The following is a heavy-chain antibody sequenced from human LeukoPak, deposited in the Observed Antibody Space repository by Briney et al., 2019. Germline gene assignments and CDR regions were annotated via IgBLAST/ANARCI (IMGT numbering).Heavy chain of an antibody. Sequence: GGSLRLSCAASGFTFSSYWMRWVRQAPGKGLEWVANINEDGSAKYYVDSVKGRFTISRDNAKNSLYLQMNSLRDEDTAVFYCARDLLLWFGELSGDSDYWGQGTLVTVSS. J-gene: IGHJ4*02. D-gene: IGHD3-10*01. CDR2: INEDGSAK. V-gene: IGHV3-7*01. CDR1: GFTFSSYW. CDR3: ARDLLLWFGELSGDSDY.